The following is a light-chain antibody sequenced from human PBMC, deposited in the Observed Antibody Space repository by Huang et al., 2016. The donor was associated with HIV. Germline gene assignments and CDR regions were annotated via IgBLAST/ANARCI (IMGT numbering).Light chain of an antibody. Sequence: ELVLTQLPATLSLSPGQRAILSCRASQSVSSYLAGYQQKPGQSPRLLIYDASKRATDIPARFNGSGSGTDVTLIISSLDREDSATYYCQECDNWPRVTFGGGTKVEIK. CDR2: DAS. J-gene: IGKJ4*01. CDR3: QECDNWPRVT. V-gene: IGKV3-11*01. CDR1: QSVSSY.